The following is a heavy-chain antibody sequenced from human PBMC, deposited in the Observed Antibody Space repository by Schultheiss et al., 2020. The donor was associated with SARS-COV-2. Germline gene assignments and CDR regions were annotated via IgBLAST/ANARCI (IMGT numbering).Heavy chain of an antibody. V-gene: IGHV1-18*01. Sequence: ASVKVSCKASGYTFTSYGISWVRQAPGQGLEWMGWISAYNGNTNYAQKLQGRVTMTTDTSTSTAYMELRSLRSDDTAVYYCARDARGYSYGYYYYYYMDVWGKGTTVTVSS. CDR1: GYTFTSYG. D-gene: IGHD5-18*01. CDR3: ARDARGYSYGYYYYYYMDV. CDR2: ISAYNGNT. J-gene: IGHJ6*03.